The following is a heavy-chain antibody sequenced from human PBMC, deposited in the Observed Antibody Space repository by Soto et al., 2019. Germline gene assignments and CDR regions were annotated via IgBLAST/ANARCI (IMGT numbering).Heavy chain of an antibody. CDR2: IYYTGST. CDR1: GGSISNYY. CDR3: ARLLYYYYDMDV. Sequence: SETLSLTCIVSGGSISNYYWSWIRQPLGKGLEWLGYIYYTGSTKYNPSLKSRVSISVDTSKNQFSLTLSSVTAADTAVYFCARLLYYYYDMDVWGQGTPVTVSS. D-gene: IGHD1-26*01. J-gene: IGHJ6*02. V-gene: IGHV4-59*01.